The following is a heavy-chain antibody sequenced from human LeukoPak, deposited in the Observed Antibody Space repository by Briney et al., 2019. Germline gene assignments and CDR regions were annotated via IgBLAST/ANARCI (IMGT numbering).Heavy chain of an antibody. V-gene: IGHV4-59*01. D-gene: IGHD1-14*01. Sequence: SETLSLTCTVSGGSISSYYWSWIRQPPGKGLEWIGYIYYSGSTNYNPSLKSRVTISVDTSKNQFSLKLSSVTAADTTVYYCARVNTLNQSGGWFDPWGQGTLVTVSS. CDR3: ARVNTLNQSGGWFDP. CDR1: GGSISSYY. J-gene: IGHJ5*02. CDR2: IYYSGST.